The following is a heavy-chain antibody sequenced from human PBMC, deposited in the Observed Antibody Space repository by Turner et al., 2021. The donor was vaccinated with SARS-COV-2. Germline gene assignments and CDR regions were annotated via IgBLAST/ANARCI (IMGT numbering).Heavy chain of an antibody. D-gene: IGHD2-21*02. Sequence: QVHLQVSGPGLVCPPATLSLTVTVSGGSISSSSYYWVWIRQPPGKGLEWIGSIYYSWSTYYNPTIKSRVNISGDTTKNQFSLKLSSVTAADTAVYYCAGEVVGVTATHYGMDVWGQGTTVTVSS. V-gene: IGHV4-39*01. CDR1: GGSISSSSYY. CDR2: IYYSWST. CDR3: AGEVVGVTATHYGMDV. J-gene: IGHJ6*02.